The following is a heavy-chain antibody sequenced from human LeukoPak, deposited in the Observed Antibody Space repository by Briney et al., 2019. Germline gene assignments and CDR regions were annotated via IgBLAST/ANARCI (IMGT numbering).Heavy chain of an antibody. J-gene: IGHJ4*02. CDR2: IYHSGST. V-gene: IGHV4-38-2*02. D-gene: IGHD3-22*01. CDR3: ARELGAAYYYDSSRYFDY. CDR1: GYSISSGYY. Sequence: PSETLSLTCTVSGYSISSGYYWGWIRQPPGKGLEWIGSIYHSGSTYYNPSLKSRVTISVDTSKNQFSLKLSSVTAADTAVYYCARELGAAYYYDSSRYFDYWGQGTLVTVSS.